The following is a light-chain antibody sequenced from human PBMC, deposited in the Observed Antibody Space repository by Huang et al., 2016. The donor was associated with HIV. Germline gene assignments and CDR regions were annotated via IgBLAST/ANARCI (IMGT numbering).Light chain of an antibody. Sequence: EIVLTQSPGTLSLSPGERATLSCRASQSVSSSYLAWYQQKPGQAPRLLLYGASSRATGIPDRFSGSGSGTDFTLTISRLEPEDFAVYYCQQYGGSFGQGTKLEIK. V-gene: IGKV3-20*01. CDR2: GAS. CDR1: QSVSSSY. CDR3: QQYGGS. J-gene: IGKJ2*01.